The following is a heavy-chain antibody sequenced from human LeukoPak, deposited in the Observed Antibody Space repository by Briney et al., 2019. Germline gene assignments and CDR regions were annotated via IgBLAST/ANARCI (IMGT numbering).Heavy chain of an antibody. J-gene: IGHJ4*02. CDR3: ARSAYPGNSVIED. D-gene: IGHD4-23*01. CDR2: INSDGRST. Sequence: PGGSLRLSCAGSGITFSSYWMHWVRQAPGKGLVWVSRINSDGRSTNYADSVKGRFTISRDNAKNTPYLQMNSLRAEDTAVYYCARSAYPGNSVIEDWGRGTLVTVSS. V-gene: IGHV3-74*01. CDR1: GITFSSYW.